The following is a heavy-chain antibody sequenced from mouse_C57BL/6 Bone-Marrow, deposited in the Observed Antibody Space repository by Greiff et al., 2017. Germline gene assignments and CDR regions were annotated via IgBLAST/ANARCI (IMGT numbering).Heavy chain of an antibody. J-gene: IGHJ4*01. D-gene: IGHD3-3*01. Sequence: QVQLQQSGAELVRPGASVKLSCKASGYTFTDYYINWVKQRPGQGLEWIARIYPGSGSTNYNEKFKSKATLTVDTSSSTAYMQLSSLTSEDSAVYYCASLGGLDYWGQGTSVTVSS. CDR2: IYPGSGST. CDR3: ASLGGLDY. V-gene: IGHV1-76*01. CDR1: GYTFTDYY.